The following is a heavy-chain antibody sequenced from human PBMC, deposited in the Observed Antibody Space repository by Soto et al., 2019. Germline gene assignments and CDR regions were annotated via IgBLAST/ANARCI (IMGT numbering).Heavy chain of an antibody. CDR3: AKVLRFLEWLSPQSQYYFDS. D-gene: IGHD3-3*01. J-gene: IGHJ4*02. CDR2: IRSKADGGTT. CDR1: GVSCGVYA. Sequence: GGSRTLSCRAAGVSCGVYAMSWCRQAPGRRRGWVGFIRSKADGGTTEYAASVKGRFTVSRDTSKTTLYLQMNSLRAEDTAVYYCAKVLRFLEWLSPQSQYYFDSWGQGTLVTVSS. V-gene: IGHV3-49*03.